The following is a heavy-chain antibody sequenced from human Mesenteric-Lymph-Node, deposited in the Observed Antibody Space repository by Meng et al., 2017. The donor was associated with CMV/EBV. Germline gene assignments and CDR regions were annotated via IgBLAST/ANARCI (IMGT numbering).Heavy chain of an antibody. CDR1: GGSFGVYW. CDR2: ISYTGGT. CDR3: AVHPADFDY. V-gene: IGHV4-34*01. Sequence: LSLTCAVYGGSFGVYWWSWIRQPPGKGLEWVGEISYTGGTNYNPSLKSRVIISADTSKKQFSLKLTSVTAADTAVYYCAVHPADFDYWGQGTLVTVSS. J-gene: IGHJ4*02.